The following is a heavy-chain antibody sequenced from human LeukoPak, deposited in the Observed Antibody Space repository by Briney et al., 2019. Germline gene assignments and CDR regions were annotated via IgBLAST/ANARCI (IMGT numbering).Heavy chain of an antibody. D-gene: IGHD5-24*01. CDR1: GFTFSRST. CDR2: ISWNSGSI. V-gene: IGHV3-9*01. Sequence: LRLSCEASGFTFSRSTMNWVRQAPGKGLEWVSGISWNSGSIGYADSVKGRFTVSRDNSKNSLSLYMNSLTTEDTALYYCVRGHGYNLEDYFDNWGQGTLVTVSS. J-gene: IGHJ4*02. CDR3: VRGHGYNLEDYFDN.